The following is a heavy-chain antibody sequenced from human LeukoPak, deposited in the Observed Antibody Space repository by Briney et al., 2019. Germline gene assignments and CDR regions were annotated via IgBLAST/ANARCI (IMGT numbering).Heavy chain of an antibody. D-gene: IGHD5-18*01. V-gene: IGHV3-9*01. CDR3: AKGARGFTYGYFDY. CDR2: ISWNSVNI. CDR1: GFTFDDYA. J-gene: IGHJ4*02. Sequence: QAGGSLRLSCAASGFTFDDYAVHWVRQVPGKGLEWVSGISWNSVNIAYADSVKGRFTISRDNAKNSLYLQMNSLRVEDTALYYCAKGARGFTYGYFDYWGQGTLVTVSS.